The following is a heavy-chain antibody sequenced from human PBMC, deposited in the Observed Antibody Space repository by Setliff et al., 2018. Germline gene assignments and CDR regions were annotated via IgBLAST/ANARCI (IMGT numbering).Heavy chain of an antibody. Sequence: GGSLRLSCAASGFTFSIYSTNWVRQAPGKGLEWISGISRDTDYTYYAESVKGRFTIFRDNAKNSVYLQMNRLRAEDTAVYYCARISRLYTSSWDDYWGRGTLVTVSS. CDR3: ARISRLYTSSWDDY. J-gene: IGHJ4*02. CDR2: ISRDTDYT. CDR1: GFTFSIYS. D-gene: IGHD6-13*01. V-gene: IGHV3-21*01.